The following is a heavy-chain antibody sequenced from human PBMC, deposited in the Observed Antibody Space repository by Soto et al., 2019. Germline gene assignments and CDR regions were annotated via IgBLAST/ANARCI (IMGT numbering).Heavy chain of an antibody. CDR1: SGSVGSGRYY. CDR2: VFNSGNT. CDR3: AKGEPRRYFDD. Sequence: QVHLQESGPGLVRPSETLSLSCTVSSGSVGSGRYYWSWIRQTPGKGLEWIASVFNSGNTYFNPSLKSRVTLSVGTSKRHFSLTLRSVSAADAGVYYCAKGEPRRYFDDWGQGTLVTVTS. V-gene: IGHV4-61*03. J-gene: IGHJ4*02. D-gene: IGHD1-1*01.